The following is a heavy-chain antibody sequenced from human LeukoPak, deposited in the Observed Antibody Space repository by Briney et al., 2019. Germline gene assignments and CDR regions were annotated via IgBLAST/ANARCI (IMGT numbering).Heavy chain of an antibody. D-gene: IGHD1-26*01. CDR3: ARDWLVGETDNNDY. Sequence: GGSLRLSCAASGFTFSSYEMNWVRQAPGKGLEWVSYISSSGNTIFYADSVKGRFTISRDNAKNSLYLQMNSLRAEDTAVYYCARDWLVGETDNNDYWGQGTLVTVSA. CDR1: GFTFSSYE. V-gene: IGHV3-48*03. J-gene: IGHJ4*02. CDR2: ISSSGNTI.